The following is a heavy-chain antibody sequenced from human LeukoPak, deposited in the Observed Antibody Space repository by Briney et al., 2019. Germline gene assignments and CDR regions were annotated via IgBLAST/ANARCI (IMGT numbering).Heavy chain of an antibody. CDR2: ISAYNGNT. J-gene: IGHJ6*03. V-gene: IGHV1-18*01. CDR3: ARVAHYDFWSGQESYYYYYYMDV. Sequence: ASVKVSCKASGYTFTSYGISWVRQAPGQGLEWMGWISAYNGNTNYAQKLQGRVTMTTDTSTSTAYMELRSLRSDDTAVYYCARVAHYDFWSGQESYYYYYYMDVWGKGTTVTVSS. D-gene: IGHD3-3*01. CDR1: GYTFTSYG.